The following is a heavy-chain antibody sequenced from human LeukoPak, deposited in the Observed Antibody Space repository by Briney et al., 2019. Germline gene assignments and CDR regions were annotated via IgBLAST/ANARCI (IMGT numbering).Heavy chain of an antibody. D-gene: IGHD6-19*01. CDR3: ARDSHSSGWYGDWFDP. CDR1: GFTFSSCA. Sequence: GGSLILSCAASGFTFSSCAMHRVRQAPGKVLEWVAVISYDGSNKYYADSVKGRFTISRDNSKNTLYLQMNSLRAEDTAVYYCARDSHSSGWYGDWFDPWGQGTLVTVSS. CDR2: ISYDGSNK. V-gene: IGHV3-30-3*01. J-gene: IGHJ5*02.